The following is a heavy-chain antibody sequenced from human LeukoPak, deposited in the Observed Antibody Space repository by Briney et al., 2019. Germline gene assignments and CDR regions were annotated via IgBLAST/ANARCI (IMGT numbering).Heavy chain of an antibody. J-gene: IGHJ4*02. Sequence: SGGSLRLSCAASGFTFNSVWMSWVRQAPGEGLEWVGRILSKTDGGTTDYAAPVKGRFTISRDDSKNMLYLQMNSLKTEDTAVYYCTTDEGVDDYFDYWGQGTLVTVSS. V-gene: IGHV3-15*01. CDR1: GFTFNSVW. D-gene: IGHD3-10*01. CDR3: TTDEGVDDYFDY. CDR2: ILSKTDGGTT.